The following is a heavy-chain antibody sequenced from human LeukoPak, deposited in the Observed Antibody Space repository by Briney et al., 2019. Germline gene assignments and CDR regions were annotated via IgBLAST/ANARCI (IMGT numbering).Heavy chain of an antibody. D-gene: IGHD3-16*02. CDR2: ISSSSSTI. CDR1: GFTFSSYS. CDR3: ARPITFGGVIVRGFDY. Sequence: PGGSLRLSCAASGFTFSSYSMNWVRRAPGKGLEWVSYISSSSSTIYYADSVKGRFTISRDNAKNSLYLQMNSLRAEDTAVYYCARPITFGGVIVRGFDYWGQGTLVTVSS. J-gene: IGHJ4*02. V-gene: IGHV3-48*01.